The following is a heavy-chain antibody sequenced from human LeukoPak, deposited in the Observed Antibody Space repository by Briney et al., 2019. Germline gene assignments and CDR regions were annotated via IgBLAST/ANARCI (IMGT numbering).Heavy chain of an antibody. J-gene: IGHJ4*02. CDR3: AIIYERAIDY. V-gene: IGHV4-61*02. Sequence: SETLSLTCTVSGGSISSGNYYWNWIRQPAGKGLEWIGRIYTSGSTNYNPSLKRRVTISVDTSKNQFSLKLSSVTAADTAVYYCAIIYERAIDYWGQGTLVTVSS. CDR1: GGSISSGNYY. D-gene: IGHD5/OR15-5a*01. CDR2: IYTSGST.